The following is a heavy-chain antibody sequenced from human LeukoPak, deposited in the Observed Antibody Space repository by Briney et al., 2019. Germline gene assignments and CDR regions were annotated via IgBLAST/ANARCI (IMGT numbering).Heavy chain of an antibody. Sequence: SGGSLRLSCAASGFTFSSYSMNWVRQAPGKGLEWVSYISSSSSTIYYADFVKGRFTISRENAKNSLYLQMNSLRAEDTAVYSCARAQRYYYDSSGSRGAFDIWGQGTLVTVSS. CDR2: ISSSSSTI. CDR1: GFTFSSYS. CDR3: ARAQRYYYDSSGSRGAFDI. D-gene: IGHD3-22*01. V-gene: IGHV3-48*01. J-gene: IGHJ3*02.